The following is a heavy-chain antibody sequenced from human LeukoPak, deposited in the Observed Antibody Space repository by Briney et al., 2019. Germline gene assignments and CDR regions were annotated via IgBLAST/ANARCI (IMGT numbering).Heavy chain of an antibody. Sequence: GGSLRLSCAVSGFTFSSYAIHWVRQAPGKGLEWVAFISNNGRNKDYADSVKGRFTISRDNSKNTLYLQVNSLRPEDTAVYYCTRDLSGHYSIDYWGQGTLVTVSS. CDR2: ISNNGRNK. D-gene: IGHD3-22*01. CDR1: GFTFSSYA. V-gene: IGHV3-30*04. CDR3: TRDLSGHYSIDY. J-gene: IGHJ4*02.